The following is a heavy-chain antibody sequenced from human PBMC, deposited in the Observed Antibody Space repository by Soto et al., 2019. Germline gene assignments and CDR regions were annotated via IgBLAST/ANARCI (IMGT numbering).Heavy chain of an antibody. CDR2: ISAYNGNT. CDR1: GYTFTSYG. D-gene: IGHD3-3*01. J-gene: IGHJ6*02. Sequence: ASVKVSCKASGYTFTSYGISWVRQAPGQGLEWMGWISAYNGNTNYAQKLQGRVTMTTDTSTSTAYMELRSLRSDDTAVYYCARDYGDDFWSGYYKSAYYYGMDVWGQGTTVTVSS. CDR3: ARDYGDDFWSGYYKSAYYYGMDV. V-gene: IGHV1-18*01.